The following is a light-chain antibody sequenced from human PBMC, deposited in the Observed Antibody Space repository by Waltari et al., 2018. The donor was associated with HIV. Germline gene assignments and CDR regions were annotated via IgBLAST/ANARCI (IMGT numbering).Light chain of an antibody. J-gene: IGLJ3*02. CDR3: SSYTVTNSLV. V-gene: IGLV2-14*01. CDR2: GIY. Sequence: HSALTQPASVSGSPGQSVTISCTGVTSDTTIYDFVSWYRQFSGEAPQLIIYGIYNRPSGISHLFSGSRSADTASLSISGLQSGDEAYYYCSSYTVTNSLVFGGGTKLTAL. CDR1: TSDTTIYDF.